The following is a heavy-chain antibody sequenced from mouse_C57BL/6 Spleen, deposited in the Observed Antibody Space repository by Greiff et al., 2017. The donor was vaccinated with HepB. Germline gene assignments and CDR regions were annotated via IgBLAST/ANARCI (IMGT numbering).Heavy chain of an antibody. J-gene: IGHJ4*01. CDR1: GFTFSDYY. CDR3: ARHDAMDY. V-gene: IGHV5-12*01. CDR2: ISNGGGST. Sequence: EVMLVESGGGLVQPGGSLKLSCAASGFTFSDYYMYWVRQTPEKRLEWVAYISNGGGSTYYPDTVKGRLTISRDNAKNTLYLQMSRLKSEDTAMYYCARHDAMDYWGQGTSVTVSS.